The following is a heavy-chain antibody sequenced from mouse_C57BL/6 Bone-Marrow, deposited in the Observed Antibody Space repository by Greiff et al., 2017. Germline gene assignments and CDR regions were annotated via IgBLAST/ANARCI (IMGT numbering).Heavy chain of an antibody. V-gene: IGHV5-17*01. Sequence: EVQRVESGGGLVKPGGSLTLSCAASGFTFSDYGMHWVRQAPEKGLEWVAYISSGSSTIYYADTVKGRFTISRDNAKNTLFLQMTSLRSEDTAIYYCARPGSYAMDFWGTGTSVTVSS. CDR3: ARPGSYAMDF. CDR2: ISSGSSTI. J-gene: IGHJ4*01. CDR1: GFTFSDYG.